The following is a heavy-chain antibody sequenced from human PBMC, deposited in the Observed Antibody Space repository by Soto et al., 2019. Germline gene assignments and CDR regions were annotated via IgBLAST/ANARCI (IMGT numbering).Heavy chain of an antibody. Sequence: QVQLQESGPGLVKPSETLSLTCTVSGGSISSYYWSWIRQPAGKGLEWIGSSYISGNTNYNPSLKSRGTMSADTSKNKFSMKLSSVTAADTAVYYCARGNGLDYWGQGTLVTVSS. V-gene: IGHV4-4*07. J-gene: IGHJ4*02. CDR3: ARGNGLDY. CDR1: GGSISSYY. CDR2: SYISGNT.